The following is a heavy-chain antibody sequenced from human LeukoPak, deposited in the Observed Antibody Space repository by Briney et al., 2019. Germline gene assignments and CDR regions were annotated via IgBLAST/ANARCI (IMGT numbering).Heavy chain of an antibody. D-gene: IGHD1-26*01. CDR3: ARQNSGSYSPSYYYYGMDV. V-gene: IGHV4-34*01. CDR2: INHSGST. J-gene: IGHJ6*02. Sequence: PSETLSLTCAVYGGSFSGYYWSWIRQPPGKGLEWSGEINHSGSTNYNPSLKSRVTISVDTSKTQFSLKLSSVTAADTAVYYCARQNSGSYSPSYYYYGMDVWGQGTTVTVSS. CDR1: GGSFSGYY.